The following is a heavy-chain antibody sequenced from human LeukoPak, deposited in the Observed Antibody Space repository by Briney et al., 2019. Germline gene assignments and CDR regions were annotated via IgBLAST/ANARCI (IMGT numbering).Heavy chain of an antibody. Sequence: NTSETLSLTCAVSGGSISSYYWSWIRQPPGKGLEWIGYIYYSGSTNYNPSLKSRVTISVDTSKNQFSLKLSSVTAADTAVYYCAGHGTGPRFSRGAFDIWGQGTMVTVSS. CDR1: GGSISSYY. CDR2: IYYSGST. D-gene: IGHD1-14*01. J-gene: IGHJ3*02. CDR3: AGHGTGPRFSRGAFDI. V-gene: IGHV4-59*01.